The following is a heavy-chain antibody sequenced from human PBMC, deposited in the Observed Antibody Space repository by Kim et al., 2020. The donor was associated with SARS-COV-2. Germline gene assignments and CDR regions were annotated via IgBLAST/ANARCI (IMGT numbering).Heavy chain of an antibody. D-gene: IGHD1-7*01. CDR3: ARRLELRSVWYFDL. J-gene: IGHJ2*01. V-gene: IGHV4-59*01. Sequence: PSLQRRVTISVATSKNQFSLKLSSVTAADTAVYYCARRLELRSVWYFDLWGRGTLVTVSS.